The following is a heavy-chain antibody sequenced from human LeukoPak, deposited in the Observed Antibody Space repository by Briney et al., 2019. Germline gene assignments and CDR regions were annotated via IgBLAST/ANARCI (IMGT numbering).Heavy chain of an antibody. V-gene: IGHV1-2*02. CDR3: APSSWRDFYFDY. Sequence: ASVKVSCKTSGYTFTGYYMHWVRQAPGQGLEWMGWINPNSGVTNYAQKFQVRITMTRDTSITTAYVELSRLTSDDTAVYYCAPSSWRDFYFDYWGQGTLVTVSS. D-gene: IGHD3-3*01. CDR2: INPNSGVT. J-gene: IGHJ4*02. CDR1: GYTFTGYY.